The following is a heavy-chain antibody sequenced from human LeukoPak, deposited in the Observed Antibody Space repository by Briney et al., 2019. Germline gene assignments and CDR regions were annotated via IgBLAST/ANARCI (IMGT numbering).Heavy chain of an antibody. D-gene: IGHD3-22*01. CDR3: ARYYYDSSGSLFDY. V-gene: IGHV4-34*01. CDR1: GGSFSGYY. J-gene: IGHJ4*02. Sequence: SETLSLTCAVYGGSFSGYYWSWIRQPPGKGLEWIGEINHSGSTNYNPSLKSRVTISVDTSKNQFSLKLSSVTAADTAVCYCARYYYDSSGSLFDYWGQGTLVTVSS. CDR2: INHSGST.